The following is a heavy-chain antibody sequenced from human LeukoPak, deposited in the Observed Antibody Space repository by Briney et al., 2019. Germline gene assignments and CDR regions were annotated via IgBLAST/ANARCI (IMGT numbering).Heavy chain of an antibody. J-gene: IGHJ6*03. CDR1: GYSLSSGYY. Sequence: PSETLSLTCAVSGYSLSSGYYWGWFRQPPGKGLEWVGSIYYSGTTYYNSSLKSRVTISEDTSKNRFSLMLTSVTAADTAVYYCARQVSDYFYYYIDVWGEGTTVIVSS. V-gene: IGHV4-38-2*01. CDR2: IYYSGTT. CDR3: ARQVSDYFYYYIDV.